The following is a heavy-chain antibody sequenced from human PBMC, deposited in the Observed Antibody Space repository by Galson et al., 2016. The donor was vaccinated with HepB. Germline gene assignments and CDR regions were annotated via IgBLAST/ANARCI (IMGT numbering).Heavy chain of an antibody. D-gene: IGHD6-19*01. V-gene: IGHV4-59*01. Sequence: SETLSLTCTVSGASITSFYWNWIRQPPGKGLEWIGYIYHTEGATYSPSLESRATISIDTSKNQVSLYMSSVTAADTAVYYCARYAGDASGWSYTVWGQGTPVIVSS. CDR3: ARYAGDASGWSYTV. CDR1: GASITSFY. CDR2: IYHTEGA. J-gene: IGHJ4*02.